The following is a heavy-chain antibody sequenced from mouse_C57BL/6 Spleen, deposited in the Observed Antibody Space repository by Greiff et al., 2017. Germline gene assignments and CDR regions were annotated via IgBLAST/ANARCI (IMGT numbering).Heavy chain of an antibody. D-gene: IGHD6-1*01. CDR3: ALPNPRSYFGY. V-gene: IGHV1-64*01. Sequence: QVQLQQPGAELVKPGASVKLSCKASGYTFTSYWMHWVKQRPGQGLEWIGMIHPNSGSTNYNEKFKSKATLTVDKSSSTAYMQLSSLTSEDSAVYYWALPNPRSYFGYWGQGTTLTVSS. CDR2: IHPNSGST. J-gene: IGHJ2*01. CDR1: GYTFTSYW.